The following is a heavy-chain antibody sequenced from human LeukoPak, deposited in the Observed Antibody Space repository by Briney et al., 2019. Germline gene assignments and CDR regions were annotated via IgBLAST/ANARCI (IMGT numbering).Heavy chain of an antibody. V-gene: IGHV3-7*04. J-gene: IGHJ4*02. CDR1: GFTLSSSG. CDR2: IKQDGSKK. D-gene: IGHD5-24*01. Sequence: GGSLRLSCAASGFTLSSSGMHWVRQAPGKGLEWVANIKQDGSKKSYVDSVKGRFTISRDNAKNSLYLQMNSLRAEDTAIYYCTRVGYIDEGIDYWGQGTLVTVSS. CDR3: TRVGYIDEGIDY.